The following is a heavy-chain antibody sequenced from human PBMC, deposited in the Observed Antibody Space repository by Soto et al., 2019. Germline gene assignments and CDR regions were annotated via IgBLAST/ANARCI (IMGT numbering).Heavy chain of an antibody. D-gene: IGHD3-10*01. Sequence: GASVKVSCKASGGTFSSYAISWVRQAPGQGLGWMGGIIPIFGTANYAQRFQGRVTITADESTSTAYMELSSLRSEDTAVYYCASRSDDLTFDPWGQGTLVTVSS. J-gene: IGHJ5*02. CDR1: GGTFSSYA. CDR3: ASRSDDLTFDP. CDR2: IIPIFGTA. V-gene: IGHV1-69*13.